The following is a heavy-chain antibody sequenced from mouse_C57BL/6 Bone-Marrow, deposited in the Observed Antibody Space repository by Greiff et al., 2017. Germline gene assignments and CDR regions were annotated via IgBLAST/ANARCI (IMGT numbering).Heavy chain of an antibody. Sequence: QVQLQQPGAELVKPGASVKMSCKASGYTFTSYWITWVKQRPGQGLEWIGEIYPGSGSTNYNEKFKSKATLTVDTSSSTACMQLSSLTSEDSAVYYCARPYYSNYWYFDVWGTGTTVTVSS. V-gene: IGHV1-55*01. CDR1: GYTFTSYW. J-gene: IGHJ1*03. CDR3: ARPYYSNYWYFDV. CDR2: IYPGSGST. D-gene: IGHD2-5*01.